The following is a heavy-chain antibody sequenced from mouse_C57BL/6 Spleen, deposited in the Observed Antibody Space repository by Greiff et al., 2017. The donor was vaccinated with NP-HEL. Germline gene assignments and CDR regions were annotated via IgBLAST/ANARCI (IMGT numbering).Heavy chain of an antibody. Sequence: EVHLVESGGDLVKPGGSLKLSCAASGFTFSSYGMSWVRQTPDKRLEWVATISSGGSYTYYPDSVKGRFTISRDNAKNTLYLQMSSLKSEDTAMYYCARGDGNLDYWGQGTTLTFSS. D-gene: IGHD2-1*01. CDR1: GFTFSSYG. CDR3: ARGDGNLDY. V-gene: IGHV5-6*01. CDR2: ISSGGSYT. J-gene: IGHJ2*01.